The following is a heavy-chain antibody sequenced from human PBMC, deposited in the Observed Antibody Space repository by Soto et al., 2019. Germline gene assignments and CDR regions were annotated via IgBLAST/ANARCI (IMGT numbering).Heavy chain of an antibody. CDR1: GIAFSSYS. J-gene: IGHJ4*02. D-gene: IGHD6-19*01. Sequence: VQLAESGGGVVQPGRSLRLSCGVSGIAFSSYSMYWVRQAPGKGLVWVSVISYDGSSEQYANSVKGRLTISRDNSRDTFFLQMNSLRVEDTAVYYCAKGPYSSGRYGFDHWGQGTLVNVSS. CDR3: AKGPYSSGRYGFDH. CDR2: ISYDGSSE. V-gene: IGHV3-30*18.